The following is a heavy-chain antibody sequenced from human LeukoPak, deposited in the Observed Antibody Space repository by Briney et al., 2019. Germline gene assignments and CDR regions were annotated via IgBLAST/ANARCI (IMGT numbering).Heavy chain of an antibody. CDR2: ISSSSSYI. Sequence: GGSLRLSCAASGFTFSSYSMNWARQAPGKGLEWVSFISSSSSYIYYADSVKGRFTISRDNAKNSLYLQMNSLRAEDTAVYYCARVVGATTVCWGQGTPVTVSS. CDR1: GFTFSSYS. D-gene: IGHD1-26*01. V-gene: IGHV3-21*01. CDR3: ARVVGATTVC. J-gene: IGHJ4*02.